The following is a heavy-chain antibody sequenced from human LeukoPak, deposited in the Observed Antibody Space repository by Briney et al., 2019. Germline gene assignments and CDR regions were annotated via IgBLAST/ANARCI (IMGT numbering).Heavy chain of an antibody. Sequence: GASVKVSCKASGYTFTSYGISWVRQAPGQGLEWMGWINPNSGNTGYAQKFQGRVTITRNTSISTAYMELSSLRSEDTAVYYCARSSSSGWTSRNNWFDPWGQGTLVTVSS. CDR1: GYTFTSYG. CDR2: INPNSGNT. J-gene: IGHJ5*02. V-gene: IGHV1-8*03. CDR3: ARSSSSGWTSRNNWFDP. D-gene: IGHD6-19*01.